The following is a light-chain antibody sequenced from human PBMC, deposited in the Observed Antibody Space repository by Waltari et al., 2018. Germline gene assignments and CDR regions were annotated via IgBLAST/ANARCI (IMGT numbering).Light chain of an antibody. CDR2: TAS. J-gene: IGKJ2*02. CDR3: EQYNNWPPCT. V-gene: IGKV3D-15*01. Sequence: EIVMTQSPATLSVSPGERVTLSCRASQYIGTNLAWYQQKPGQAPRLLIYTASTRATGIPARFSGSGSGTDFTLTISGLQSEDFAVYYCEQYNNWPPCTVGQGTRLEI. CDR1: QYIGTN.